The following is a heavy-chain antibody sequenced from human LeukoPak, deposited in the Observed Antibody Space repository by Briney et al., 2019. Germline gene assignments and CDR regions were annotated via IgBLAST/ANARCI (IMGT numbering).Heavy chain of an antibody. V-gene: IGHV3-7*01. J-gene: IGHJ4*02. CDR1: GFTFSSYW. D-gene: IGHD2/OR15-2a*01. Sequence: PGGSLRLSCAASGFTFSSYWMSWVRQAPGKGLEWVANIKQDGSEKYYVDSVKGRFTISRDNAKNSLYLQMNSLRAEDTAVCYCASVRSMGYPLDYWGQGTLVTVSS. CDR2: IKQDGSEK. CDR3: ASVRSMGYPLDY.